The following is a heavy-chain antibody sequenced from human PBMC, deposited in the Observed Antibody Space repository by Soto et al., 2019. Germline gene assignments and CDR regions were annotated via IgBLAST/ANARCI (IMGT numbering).Heavy chain of an antibody. J-gene: IGHJ5*02. Sequence: QVQLVQSGTEVKKPGASVKVSCKTSGYTFINFGIGWVRQAPGQGLEWMGWISPFNGHTHYAQKFQGRVSMTTDTSTSTAFLELRSLTYDDTAVYYCARAPPRATAGLTSFDPWGQGTLVTVSS. D-gene: IGHD6-13*01. V-gene: IGHV1-18*01. CDR2: ISPFNGHT. CDR1: GYTFINFG. CDR3: ARAPPRATAGLTSFDP.